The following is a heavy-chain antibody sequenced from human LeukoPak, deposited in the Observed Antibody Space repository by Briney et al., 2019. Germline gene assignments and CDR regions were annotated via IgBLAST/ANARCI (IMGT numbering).Heavy chain of an antibody. J-gene: IGHJ5*02. CDR1: GFTFSSYA. CDR2: ISGSGGST. D-gene: IGHD2-2*02. Sequence: GGSLRLSCAASGFTFSSYAMSWVRQAPGKGLEWVSAISGSGGSTYYADSVKGRFTISRDNSKDTLFLQLNSLTAADTAMYFCAKASVAIPQYCNSWGQGTLVTVSS. V-gene: IGHV3-23*01. CDR3: AKASVAIPQYCNS.